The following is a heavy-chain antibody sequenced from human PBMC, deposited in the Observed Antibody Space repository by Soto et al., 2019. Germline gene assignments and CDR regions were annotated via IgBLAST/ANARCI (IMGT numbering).Heavy chain of an antibody. CDR2: IVVGSGNT. V-gene: IGHV1-58*01. D-gene: IGHD2-21*02. CDR1: GFTFTSSA. CDR3: ATCGDCYSYYFDY. J-gene: IGHJ4*02. Sequence: SVKVSCKVSGFTFTSSAVQWVRQARGQRLEWIGWIVVGSGNTNYAQKFQERVTITRDMSTSTAYMELSSLRSEDTAVYYCATCGDCYSYYFDYWGQGTLVTVSS.